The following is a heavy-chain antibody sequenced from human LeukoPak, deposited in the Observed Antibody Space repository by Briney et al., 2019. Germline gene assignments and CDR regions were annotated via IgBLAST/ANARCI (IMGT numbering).Heavy chain of an antibody. D-gene: IGHD2-2*01. CDR1: GYTLTGYY. CDR3: ARVRRTGSSSKYYFDY. V-gene: IGHV1-2*02. J-gene: IGHJ4*02. Sequence: GASVKVSCKASGYTLTGYYMYWVRQAPGQGLEWMGWINPNSGGTNYAQKFQGRVTMTRDTSISTAYMELSRLRSDDTAVYYCARVRRTGSSSKYYFDYWGQGTLVTVSS. CDR2: INPNSGGT.